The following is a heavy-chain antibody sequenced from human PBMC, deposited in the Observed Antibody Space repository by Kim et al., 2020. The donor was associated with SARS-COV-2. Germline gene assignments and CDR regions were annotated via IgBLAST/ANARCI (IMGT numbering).Heavy chain of an antibody. V-gene: IGHV3-33*01. CDR3: ARDRDSSGYYYGAFDI. D-gene: IGHD3-22*01. CDR2: IWYDGSNK. J-gene: IGHJ3*02. Sequence: GGSLRLSCAASGFTFSSYGMHWVRQAPGKGLEWVAVIWYDGSNKYYADSVKGRFTISRDNSKNTLYLQMNSLRAEDTAVYYCARDRDSSGYYYGAFDIWGQGTMVTVSS. CDR1: GFTFSSYG.